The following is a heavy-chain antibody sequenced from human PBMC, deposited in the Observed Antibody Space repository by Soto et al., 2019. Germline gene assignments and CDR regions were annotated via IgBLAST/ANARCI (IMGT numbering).Heavy chain of an antibody. J-gene: IGHJ6*02. CDR2: IIPIFGTA. CDR3: ARYHNYDILTVRYGGYYYYGMDV. D-gene: IGHD3-9*01. CDR1: GGTFSSYA. Sequence: RASVKVSCKASGGTFSSYAISWVRQAPGQGLEWMGGIIPIFGTANYAQKFQGRVTITADESTSTAYMELSSLRSEDTAVYYCARYHNYDILTVRYGGYYYYGMDVWGQGTTVTVSS. V-gene: IGHV1-69*13.